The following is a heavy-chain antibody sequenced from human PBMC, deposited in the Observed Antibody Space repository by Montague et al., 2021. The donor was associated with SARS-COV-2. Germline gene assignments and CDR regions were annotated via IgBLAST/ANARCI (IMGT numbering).Heavy chain of an antibody. CDR3: ARQMGQSSIFGVVIQYYFDY. V-gene: IGHV4-39*01. Sequence: SETLSLTCTVSCGSISSSSYYWGWIRQPPGKGLEWIGSIYYSGSTYYNPSLKSRVTISVDTSKNQFSLKLSSVTAADTAVYYCARQMGQSSIFGVVIQYYFDYWGQGTLVTVSS. CDR2: IYYSGST. J-gene: IGHJ4*02. D-gene: IGHD3-3*01. CDR1: CGSISSSSYY.